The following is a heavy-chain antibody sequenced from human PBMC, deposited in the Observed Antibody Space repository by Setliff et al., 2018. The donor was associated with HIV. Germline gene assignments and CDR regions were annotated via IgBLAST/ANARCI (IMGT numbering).Heavy chain of an antibody. CDR2: MNPDSGNT. D-gene: IGHD1-26*01. CDR3: SRGHRWSYGGRYYYYMDV. J-gene: IGHJ6*03. CDR1: GYTFINYD. V-gene: IGHV1-8*02. Sequence: ASVKVSCKASGYTFINYDINWVRQATGQGLEWMGWMNPDSGNTGCTQKFQGRVTMTTNTSMSTAYMELSGLRSEDTAVYYCSRGHRWSYGGRYYYYMDVWGRGTTVTVSS.